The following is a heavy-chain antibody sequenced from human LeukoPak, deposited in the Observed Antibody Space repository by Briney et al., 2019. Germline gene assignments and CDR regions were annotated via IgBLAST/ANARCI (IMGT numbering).Heavy chain of an antibody. V-gene: IGHV3-11*01. Sequence: PGGSLRLSCAASGFTFSDYYMSWIRQAPGKGLEWVSYISSSGSTIYYADSVKGRFSISRDNSKNTLYLQMNSLRADDTAVYYCAKDRHSTSLCFFDYWGQGTLVTVSS. D-gene: IGHD6-13*01. CDR3: AKDRHSTSLCFFDY. CDR1: GFTFSDYY. CDR2: ISSSGSTI. J-gene: IGHJ4*02.